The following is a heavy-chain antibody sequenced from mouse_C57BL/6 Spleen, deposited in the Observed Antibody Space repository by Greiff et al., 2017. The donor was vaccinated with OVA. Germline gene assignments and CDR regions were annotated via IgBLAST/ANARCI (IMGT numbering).Heavy chain of an antibody. CDR3: AKTGTDDY. J-gene: IGHJ2*01. CDR2: IDPSDSYT. CDR1: GYTFTSYW. D-gene: IGHD4-1*01. V-gene: IGHV1-59*01. Sequence: QVQLQQPGAELVRPGTSVKLSCKASGYTFTSYWMHWVKQRPGQGLEWIGVIDPSDSYTNYNQKFKGKATLTVDTSSSTAYMQLSSRTSEDSAVYYCAKTGTDDYWGQGTTLTVSS.